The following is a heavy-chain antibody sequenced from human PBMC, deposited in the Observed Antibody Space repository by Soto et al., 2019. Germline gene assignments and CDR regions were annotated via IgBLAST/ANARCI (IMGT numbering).Heavy chain of an antibody. CDR1: GGSISSSSYY. CDR3: ARLVYDILTGYFTPPDY. D-gene: IGHD3-9*01. CDR2: IYYSGST. Sequence: QLQLQESGPGLVKASETLSLTCTVSGGSISSSSYYWGWIRQPPGKGLEWIGSIYYSGSTYYNPSLKSRVTISVDTSKNQFSLKLSSVTAADTAVYYCARLVYDILTGYFTPPDYWGQGTLVTVSS. V-gene: IGHV4-39*01. J-gene: IGHJ4*02.